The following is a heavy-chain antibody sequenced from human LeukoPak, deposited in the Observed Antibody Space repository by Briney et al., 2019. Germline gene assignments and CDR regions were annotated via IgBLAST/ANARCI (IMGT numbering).Heavy chain of an antibody. CDR3: AKAMKYYDILTGPYSLPAYYYYYGMDV. CDR1: GFTFSSYA. Sequence: GGSLRLSCAASGFTFSSYAMSWVRQAPGKGLEWVSAISGSGGSTYYADSVKGRFTISRDNSKNTLYLQMNSLRAEDTAVYYCAKAMKYYDILTGPYSLPAYYYYYGMDVWGQGTTVTVSS. J-gene: IGHJ6*02. D-gene: IGHD3-9*01. V-gene: IGHV3-23*01. CDR2: ISGSGGST.